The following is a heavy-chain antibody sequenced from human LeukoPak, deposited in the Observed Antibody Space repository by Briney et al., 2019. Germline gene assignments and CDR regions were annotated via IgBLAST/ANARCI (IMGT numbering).Heavy chain of an antibody. CDR2: ISSSSSYI. D-gene: IGHD4-17*01. V-gene: IGHV3-21*01. Sequence: PGGSLRLSCAASGFTFSSYSMNWVRQAPGKGLEWVSSISSSSSYIYYADSVKGRFTISRDNAKNSLYLQMNSLRAEDTAVYYCARDPSGDQRNYYYGMDVWGKGTTVTVSS. J-gene: IGHJ6*04. CDR3: ARDPSGDQRNYYYGMDV. CDR1: GFTFSSYS.